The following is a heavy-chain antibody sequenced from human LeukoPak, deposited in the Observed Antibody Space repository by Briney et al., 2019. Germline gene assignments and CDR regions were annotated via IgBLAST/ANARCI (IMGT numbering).Heavy chain of an antibody. Sequence: GGSLRLSCAASGFTFSSNTMSWVRQAPGKGLEWVSAITGSGGSTYHADSVKGRFTISRDNSKNTLYLQMDSLRAEDAAVYYCAKANYHDSSGYYENLDYWGQGTLVTGSS. J-gene: IGHJ4*02. V-gene: IGHV3-23*01. CDR3: AKANYHDSSGYYENLDY. D-gene: IGHD3-22*01. CDR2: ITGSGGST. CDR1: GFTFSSNT.